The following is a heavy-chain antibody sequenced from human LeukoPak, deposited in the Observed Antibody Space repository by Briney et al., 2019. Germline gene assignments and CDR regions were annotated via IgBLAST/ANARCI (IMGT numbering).Heavy chain of an antibody. Sequence: GGSLTLSCAASGFTFSDYAMSWVRQAPGKGLEWVSSISSSSSYIYYADSVKGRFTISRDNAKNSLYLQMNSLRAEDTAVYYCARESMYYYDSSGYYKGGNDYWGQGTLVTVSS. V-gene: IGHV3-21*01. CDR2: ISSSSSYI. J-gene: IGHJ4*02. CDR1: GFTFSDYA. CDR3: ARESMYYYDSSGYYKGGNDY. D-gene: IGHD3-22*01.